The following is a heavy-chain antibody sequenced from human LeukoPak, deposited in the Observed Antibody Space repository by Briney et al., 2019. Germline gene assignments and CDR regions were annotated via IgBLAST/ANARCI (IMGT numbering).Heavy chain of an antibody. V-gene: IGHV4-39*07. Sequence: PSETLSLTCTVAGGSISSSSYYWGWLRQPPGKGLEWIRSIYYSGSTYYNPSLKSRVTISVDTSKNQFSLKLSSVTAADTAVYYCASPLKVPVTTFLSFDYWGQGTLVTVSS. CDR1: GGSISSSSYY. J-gene: IGHJ4*02. D-gene: IGHD4-11*01. CDR3: ASPLKVPVTTFLSFDY. CDR2: IYYSGST.